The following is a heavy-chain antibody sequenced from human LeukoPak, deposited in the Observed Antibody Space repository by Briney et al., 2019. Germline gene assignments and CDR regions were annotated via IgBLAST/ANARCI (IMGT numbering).Heavy chain of an antibody. CDR3: ARVISFDTNH. J-gene: IGHJ5*02. CDR2: INHSGST. Sequence: LEWIGEINHSGSTNYNPSLKSRVTISVDASKNQFSLKLSSVTAADTAVYYCARVISFDTNHWGQGTLVTVSS. V-gene: IGHV4-34*01.